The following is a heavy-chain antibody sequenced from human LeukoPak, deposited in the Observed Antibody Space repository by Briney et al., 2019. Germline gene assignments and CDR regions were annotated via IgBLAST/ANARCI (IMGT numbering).Heavy chain of an antibody. CDR1: GFTFSSYG. Sequence: GGSLRLSCAASGFTFSSYGMSWVRQAPGKGLEWVSAISGSGGSTYYADSVKGRFTISRDNSKNTLYLQMNSLRAEDTAVYYCAKVDCSGGSCYSFFYYYYGMDVWGQGTTVTVSS. CDR3: AKVDCSGGSCYSFFYYYYGMDV. CDR2: ISGSGGST. V-gene: IGHV3-23*01. D-gene: IGHD2-15*01. J-gene: IGHJ6*02.